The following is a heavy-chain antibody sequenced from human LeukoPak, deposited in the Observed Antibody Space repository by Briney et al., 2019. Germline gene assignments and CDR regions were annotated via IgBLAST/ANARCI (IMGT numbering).Heavy chain of an antibody. CDR1: GFTLSTYT. Sequence: PGGSLRLSCVASGFTLSTYTMGWVRQAPGKGLEWVSDISRRGGTTSYTDSVKGRFTTSRDGSRNTLYLQMNSLRPEDTATYYRARAGDISWYDYWGQGTLVTVSS. V-gene: IGHV3-23*01. CDR2: ISRRGGTT. J-gene: IGHJ4*02. CDR3: ARAGDISWYDY. D-gene: IGHD6-13*01.